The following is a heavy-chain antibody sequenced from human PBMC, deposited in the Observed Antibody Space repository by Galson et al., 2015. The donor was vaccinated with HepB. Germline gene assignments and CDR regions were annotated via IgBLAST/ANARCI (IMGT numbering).Heavy chain of an antibody. CDR3: AKVASSWYSGAFDI. D-gene: IGHD6-13*01. CDR2: ISWNSGYI. CDR1: GFTFDDYA. Sequence: SLRLSCAASGFTFDDYAMHWVRQAPGKGLEWVSGISWNSGYIGYADSVKGRFTISRDNAKNSLDLQMSSLRAEDTALYYCAKVASSWYSGAFDIWGQGTKVTVSS. J-gene: IGHJ3*02. V-gene: IGHV3-9*01.